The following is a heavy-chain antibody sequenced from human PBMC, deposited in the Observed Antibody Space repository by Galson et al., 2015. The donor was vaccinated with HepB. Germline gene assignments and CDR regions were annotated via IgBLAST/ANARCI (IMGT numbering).Heavy chain of an antibody. CDR3: ASISRRIAVAEVQH. CDR2: INPNSGGA. J-gene: IGHJ1*01. Sequence: SVKVSCKASGYTFTGYYMHWVRQAPGQGLEWMGWINPNSGGANYAQKFQGRVTMTRDTSISTAYMELSRLRSDDTAVYYCASISRRIAVAEVQHWGQGTLVTVSS. V-gene: IGHV1-2*02. D-gene: IGHD6-19*01. CDR1: GYTFTGYY.